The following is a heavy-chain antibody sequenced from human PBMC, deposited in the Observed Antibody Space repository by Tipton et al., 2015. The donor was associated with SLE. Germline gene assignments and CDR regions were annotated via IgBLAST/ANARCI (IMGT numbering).Heavy chain of an antibody. CDR3: ARGGEVGDHIDY. CDR2: IWFEGSDK. CDR1: GFTFSSYT. Sequence: RSLRLSCATSGFTFSSYTMNWVRQAPGKGLEWVAGIWFEGSDKGYVDSVKGRFTISRDSSKNTLYLQMNSLRAEDTAVYYCARGGEVGDHIDYWGQGTLVTVSS. V-gene: IGHV3-33*01. J-gene: IGHJ4*02. D-gene: IGHD2-21*01.